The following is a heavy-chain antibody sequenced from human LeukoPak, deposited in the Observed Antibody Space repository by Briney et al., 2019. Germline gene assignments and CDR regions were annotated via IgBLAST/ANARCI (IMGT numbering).Heavy chain of an antibody. CDR3: ARDSYSSSSGLGY. Sequence: PGGSLRLSCAASGFTFSSYSMNWVRQAPGKGLEWVSSISSSSSYIYYADSVKGRFTISRDNAKNSLYLQMNSLRAEDTAVYYCARDSYSSSSGLGYWGQGTLVTVSS. V-gene: IGHV3-21*01. CDR1: GFTFSSYS. CDR2: ISSSSSYI. D-gene: IGHD6-6*01. J-gene: IGHJ4*02.